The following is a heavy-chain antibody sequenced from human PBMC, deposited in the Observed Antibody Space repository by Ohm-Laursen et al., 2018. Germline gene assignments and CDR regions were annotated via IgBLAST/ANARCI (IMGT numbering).Heavy chain of an antibody. CDR1: GYTFTGYY. J-gene: IGHJ4*02. Sequence: ASVKVSCKASGYTFTGYYLHWVRQAPGQGLEWMGWIHANSGGTRYAQKFQGRVTMTRDTSISTAYMELSGLRSDDTAVYYCVRDVTAAAEFDFWGQGTLVTVSS. CDR3: VRDVTAAAEFDF. D-gene: IGHD2-15*01. CDR2: IHANSGGT. V-gene: IGHV1-2*02.